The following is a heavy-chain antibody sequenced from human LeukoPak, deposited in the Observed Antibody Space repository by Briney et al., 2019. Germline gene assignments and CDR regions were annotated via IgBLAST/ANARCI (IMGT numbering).Heavy chain of an antibody. V-gene: IGHV3-30*02. CDR3: AKRALTMVRGAADYYYMDV. Sequence: GGSLRLSCAASGFTFSSYGMHWVRQAPGKGLEWVAFIRYDGSNKYYADSVKGRFTISRDNSKNTLYLQMNSLRAEDTAVYYCAKRALTMVRGAADYYYMDVWGKGTTVTISS. CDR1: GFTFSSYG. CDR2: IRYDGSNK. D-gene: IGHD3-10*01. J-gene: IGHJ6*03.